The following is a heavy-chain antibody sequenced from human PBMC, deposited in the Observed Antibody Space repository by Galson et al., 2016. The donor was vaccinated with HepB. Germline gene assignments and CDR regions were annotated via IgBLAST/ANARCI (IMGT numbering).Heavy chain of an antibody. D-gene: IGHD3-22*01. CDR2: IDWDDDK. CDR1: GFSLTTRKMC. V-gene: IGHV2-70*11. J-gene: IGHJ4*02. Sequence: PALVKPTQTLTLTCTFSGFSLTTRKMCVTWIRQPSGKALEWLARIDWDDDKYYSPSLKTRLTIPRDTAKNQVVLTMTNMDPVDTATYYCARCDHYDSNGCYLYYFDYWGQGTLVTVSS. CDR3: ARCDHYDSNGCYLYYFDY.